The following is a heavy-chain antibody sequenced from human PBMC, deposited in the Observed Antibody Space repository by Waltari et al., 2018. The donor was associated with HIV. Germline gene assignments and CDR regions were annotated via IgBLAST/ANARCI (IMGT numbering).Heavy chain of an antibody. CDR2: VNPSGGST. V-gene: IGHV1-46*01. Sequence: QVQLMQSGAEVRKPGASMKVSCKASGYTFTNYYMHWVRQAPGQGLEWLRIVNPSGGSTSYAQKCQGRVTMTRDTSTSTVYMELSSLRSEDTAVYYWARDQGGGITIFGAGLYYYYGLDVWGQGTPVTVSS. D-gene: IGHD3-9*01. CDR3: ARDQGGGITIFGAGLYYYYGLDV. J-gene: IGHJ6*02. CDR1: GYTFTNYY.